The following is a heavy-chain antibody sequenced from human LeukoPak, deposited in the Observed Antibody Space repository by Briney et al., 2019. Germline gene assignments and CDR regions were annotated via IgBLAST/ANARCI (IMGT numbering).Heavy chain of an antibody. V-gene: IGHV3-23*01. D-gene: IGHD3-10*01. J-gene: IGHJ4*02. CDR1: GSSFISNA. CDR3: AKASWVSDADAVL. CDR2: LRGNDDT. Sequence: GGSLKPSFAPLGSSFISNAMGWGGQPPGGGRGWVSSLRGNDDTFYADSVKGRFTLSRDHSRNTVYLRLNSLTVDDTAVYYCAKASWVSDADAVLWGQGTLVTVSS.